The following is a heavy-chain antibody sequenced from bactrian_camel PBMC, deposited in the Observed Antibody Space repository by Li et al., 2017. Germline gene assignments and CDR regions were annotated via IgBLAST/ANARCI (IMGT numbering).Heavy chain of an antibody. CDR2: IHTGDGST. J-gene: IGHJ6*01. V-gene: IGHV3S19*01. CDR3: AAGPGTRSTVAEGMCLWMFDQGSNGY. D-gene: IGHD7*01. Sequence: DVQLVESGGGLVQPGGSLRLSCAASGFTFSNNWMHWVRQAPGKGLEWVSSIHTGDGSTNSADSVKGRFTISEDNVKHILNLQMNNLKPEDTAMYYCAAGPGTRSTVAEGMCLWMFDQGSNGYWGQGTQVTVS. CDR1: GFTFSNNW.